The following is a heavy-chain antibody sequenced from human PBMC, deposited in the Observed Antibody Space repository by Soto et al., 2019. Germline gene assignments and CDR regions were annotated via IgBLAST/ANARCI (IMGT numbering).Heavy chain of an antibody. V-gene: IGHV3-33*01. CDR1: GFTFSSYG. CDR2: IWYDGSNK. Sequence: PGGSLRLSCAASGFTFSSYGMHWVRQAPGKGLEWVAVIWYDGSNKYYADSVKGRFTVSRDNSKNTLYLQMNSLRAEDTAVYYCARDGVVVVPAAIPPQNRYYYYYGMDVWGQGTTVTVYS. J-gene: IGHJ6*02. D-gene: IGHD2-2*02. CDR3: ARDGVVVVPAAIPPQNRYYYYYGMDV.